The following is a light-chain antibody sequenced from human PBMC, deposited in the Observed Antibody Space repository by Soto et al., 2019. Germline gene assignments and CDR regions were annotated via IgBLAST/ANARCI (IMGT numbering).Light chain of an antibody. CDR3: QQHNYWPS. CDR1: QSVATN. CDR2: SAS. Sequence: IVMTQSPATLSVSPGERATLSCRASQSVATNLAWYQQKPGQAPRLLIHSASTRATGVPARFSGSGSGTECTLSISILQSEDFAVYYFQQHNYWPSFGQGTNLEIK. V-gene: IGKV3-15*01. J-gene: IGKJ2*01.